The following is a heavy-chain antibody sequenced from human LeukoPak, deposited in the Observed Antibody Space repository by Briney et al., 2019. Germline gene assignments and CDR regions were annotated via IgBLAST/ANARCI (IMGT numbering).Heavy chain of an antibody. V-gene: IGHV3-23*01. CDR2: ISGSSTGT. J-gene: IGHJ4*02. D-gene: IGHD4-17*01. CDR3: AKDYGDRDFDY. Sequence: SGGSLRLSCAASEFTFSSYAMSWVRQAPGKGLEWVSGISGSSTGTYYADSVKGRFTVSRDNSKNTLYLQMNSLRAEDTAVYYCAKDYGDRDFDYWGQGTLVTVSS. CDR1: EFTFSSYA.